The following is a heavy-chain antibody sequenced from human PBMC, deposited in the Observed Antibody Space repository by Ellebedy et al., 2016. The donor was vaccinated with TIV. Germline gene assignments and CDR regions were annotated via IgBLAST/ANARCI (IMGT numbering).Heavy chain of an antibody. CDR2: INLSAST. CDR3: ARETIFGVLKYGMDV. D-gene: IGHD3-3*01. J-gene: IGHJ6*02. CDR1: GGSFSDFY. Sequence: SETLSLXXGVYGGSFSDFYWSWLRQSPGKGLEWIGEINLSASTTYNPSLNSRVTISLDTSKSQSSLNLTSVTAADTAVYYCARETIFGVLKYGMDVWGQGTTVAVSS. V-gene: IGHV4-34*01.